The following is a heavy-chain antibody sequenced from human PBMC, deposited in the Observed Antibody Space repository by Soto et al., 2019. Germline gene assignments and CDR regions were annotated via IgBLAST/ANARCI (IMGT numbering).Heavy chain of an antibody. V-gene: IGHV3-23*01. D-gene: IGHD3-10*01. Sequence: GGSLRLSCAASGFTFSSYAMSWVRQAPGKGLEWVSAISGSGGSTYYADSVKGRFTISRDNSKSTLYLQMNSLRAEDTAVYYCATATTKDPITMVRGVIYPLLDYWGQGTLVTVSS. J-gene: IGHJ4*02. CDR1: GFTFSSYA. CDR2: ISGSGGST. CDR3: ATATTKDPITMVRGVIYPLLDY.